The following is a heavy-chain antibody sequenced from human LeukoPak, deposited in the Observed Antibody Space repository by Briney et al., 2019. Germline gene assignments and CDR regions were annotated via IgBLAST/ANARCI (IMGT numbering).Heavy chain of an antibody. J-gene: IGHJ3*02. D-gene: IGHD3-10*01. CDR1: GFTFSSYA. Sequence: GGSLRLSCAASGFTFSSYAMSWVRQAPGKGLEWVSAISGSGGSTYYADSVKGRFTISRDNSKNTLYLQMNSLRAEDTAVYYCAIYYGSGSYYNYAFDIWGQGTMVTVSS. CDR3: AIYYGSGSYYNYAFDI. V-gene: IGHV3-23*01. CDR2: ISGSGGST.